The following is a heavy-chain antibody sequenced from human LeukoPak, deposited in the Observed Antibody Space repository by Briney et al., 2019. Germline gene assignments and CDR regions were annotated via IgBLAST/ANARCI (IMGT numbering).Heavy chain of an antibody. V-gene: IGHV1-69*05. J-gene: IGHJ5*02. CDR2: IIPIFGTA. CDR1: GGTFSGYA. D-gene: IGHD6-6*01. CDR3: ARGGLQGVLYGSSPFWFDP. Sequence: SVKVSCKASGGTFSGYAISWVRQAPGQGLEWMGRIIPIFGTANYAQKFQGRVTITTDESPRTAYMELSSLRSEDTAVYYCARGGLQGVLYGSSPFWFDPWGQGTLVTASS.